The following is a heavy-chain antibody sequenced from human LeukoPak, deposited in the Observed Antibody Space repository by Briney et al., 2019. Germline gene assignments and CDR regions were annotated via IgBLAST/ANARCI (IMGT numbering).Heavy chain of an antibody. Sequence: SETLSLTCTVSGGSISSSSYYWGWIRQPPGKGLEWIGSIYYSGSTYYNPSLKSRVTISVDTSKNQFSLKLRSVTAADTAVYYCASDYGDYIGASDIWGQGTMVTVSS. V-gene: IGHV4-39*01. CDR3: ASDYGDYIGASDI. CDR2: IYYSGST. J-gene: IGHJ3*02. D-gene: IGHD4-17*01. CDR1: GGSISSSSYY.